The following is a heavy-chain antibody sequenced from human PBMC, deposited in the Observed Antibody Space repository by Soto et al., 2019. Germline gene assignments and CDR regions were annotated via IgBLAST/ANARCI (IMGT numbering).Heavy chain of an antibody. CDR1: GGSISSGGYS. CDR2: IYHSGST. CDR3: SSPKKTCNSGIDP. V-gene: IGHV4-30-2*01. J-gene: IGHJ5*02. D-gene: IGHD6-25*01. Sequence: SVTLSLNCSSSGGSISSGGYSWSWVRQPPGKGLEWIGYIYHSGSTNYNPPLKSRVTIAVDTAKNQSSRKLSSVTAADTAVDYFSSPKKTCNSGIDPWGQGTLVTVSS.